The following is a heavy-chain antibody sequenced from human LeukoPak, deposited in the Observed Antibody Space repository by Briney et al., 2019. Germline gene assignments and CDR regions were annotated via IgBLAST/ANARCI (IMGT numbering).Heavy chain of an antibody. V-gene: IGHV4-39*01. CDR2: IYYSGST. D-gene: IGHD3/OR15-3a*01. Sequence: PSETLSLTCIVSGGSISSSSYFWAWIRQPPGKGLECIGSIYYSGSTYYTPSLKSRVTISVDTSKNQFSLHLSSVTAADTAVYYCARDSRDSYYYGMDVWGQGTTVTVSS. CDR3: ARDSRDSYYYGMDV. CDR1: GGSISSSSYF. J-gene: IGHJ6*02.